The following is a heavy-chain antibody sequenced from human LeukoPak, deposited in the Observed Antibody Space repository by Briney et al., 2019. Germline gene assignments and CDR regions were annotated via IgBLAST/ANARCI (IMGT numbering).Heavy chain of an antibody. V-gene: IGHV4-34*01. J-gene: IGHJ3*02. D-gene: IGHD3-22*01. Sequence: SETLSLTCAVYGGSFSDYYWSWIRQSPGKGLEWIGEVNHSGSTNYNPSLKSRVTISIDTSKNQFSLKLSSVTAADTAVYYCASTYDSSGSSFNIWGQGTMVTVSS. CDR2: VNHSGST. CDR3: ASTYDSSGSSFNI. CDR1: GGSFSDYY.